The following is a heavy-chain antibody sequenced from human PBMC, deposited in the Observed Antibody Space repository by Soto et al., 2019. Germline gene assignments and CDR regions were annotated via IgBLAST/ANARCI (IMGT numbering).Heavy chain of an antibody. D-gene: IGHD1-26*01. CDR1: GFTFSSYN. CDR2: ISSSSSPI. Sequence: GGSLRLSCAASGFTFSSYNMNWVRQAPGKGLEWVSYISSSSSPIFYADSVRGRFTISRDNSKKTVYLQLNSLRGDDTAVYYCAKDWVGGSNKYYFEYWGQGTLVTVSS. V-gene: IGHV3-48*04. CDR3: AKDWVGGSNKYYFEY. J-gene: IGHJ4*02.